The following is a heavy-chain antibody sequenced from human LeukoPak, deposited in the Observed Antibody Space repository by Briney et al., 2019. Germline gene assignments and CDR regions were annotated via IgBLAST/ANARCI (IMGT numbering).Heavy chain of an antibody. CDR3: AKNRDSSSYYHDAFDF. CDR2: ISVSGDST. Sequence: GGSLRLXCAASGFTFSSYAMSWVRLAPGQGLEWVSVISVSGDSTYYADSVKGRFTISRDNSKNTLYLQMNSLRAEDTAVYYCAKNRDSSSYYHDAFDFWGQGTMVTVST. D-gene: IGHD3-22*01. CDR1: GFTFSSYA. V-gene: IGHV3-23*01. J-gene: IGHJ3*01.